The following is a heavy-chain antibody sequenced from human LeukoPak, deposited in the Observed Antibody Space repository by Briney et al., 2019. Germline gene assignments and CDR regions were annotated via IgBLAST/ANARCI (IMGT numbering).Heavy chain of an antibody. J-gene: IGHJ3*02. CDR1: GFTFSIYW. CDR3: ARSAGAFDI. V-gene: IGHV3-7*01. D-gene: IGHD6-19*01. CDR2: IKQDGSEK. Sequence: GGSLRLSCAASGFTFSIYWMSWVRQAPGKGLEWVANIKQDGSEKYYVDSVKGRFTISRDNAKNSLHLQLHSQRAEDTAVYYCARSAGAFDIWGQGTMVTVSS.